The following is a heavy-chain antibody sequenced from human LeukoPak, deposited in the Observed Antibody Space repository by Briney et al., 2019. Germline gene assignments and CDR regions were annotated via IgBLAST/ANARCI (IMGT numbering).Heavy chain of an antibody. D-gene: IGHD3-3*01. V-gene: IGHV3-48*04. CDR3: ARGEYYDFWSGFGGGDY. CDR2: ISSSSSTI. CDR1: GFTFSSYS. J-gene: IGHJ4*02. Sequence: GGSLRLSCAASGFTFSSYSMNWVRQAPGKGLEWVSYISSSSSTIYYADSVKGRFTISRDNAKNSLYLQMTSLRAEDTAVYYCARGEYYDFWSGFGGGDYWGQGTLVTVSS.